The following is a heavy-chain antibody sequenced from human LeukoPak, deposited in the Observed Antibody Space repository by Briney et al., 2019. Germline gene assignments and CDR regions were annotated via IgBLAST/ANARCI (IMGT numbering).Heavy chain of an antibody. J-gene: IGHJ4*02. D-gene: IGHD5-24*01. CDR3: AKERGYGYNHIDY. Sequence: AEGSLRLSCEASGFPFSSYAMNWVRQAPGKGLEWVSTISGSGGSTYYADSVKGRFTISRDKSKNTVYLQMNSLRAEDTAVYYCAKERGYGYNHIDYWGQGTLVTVSS. CDR1: GFPFSSYA. CDR2: ISGSGGST. V-gene: IGHV3-23*01.